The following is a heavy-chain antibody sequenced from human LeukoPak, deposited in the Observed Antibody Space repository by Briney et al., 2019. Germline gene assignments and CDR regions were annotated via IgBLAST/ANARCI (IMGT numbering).Heavy chain of an antibody. V-gene: IGHV3-21*01. J-gene: IGHJ5*02. D-gene: IGHD3-9*01. CDR1: GFTFSSYS. Sequence: GGSLRLCCAASGFTFSSYSMNWVRQAPGKGLEWVSSISSSSSYIYYADSVKGRFTISRDNAKNSLYLQMNSLRAEDTAVYYCARDDYDILTGNSWFDPWGQGTLVTVSS. CDR2: ISSSSSYI. CDR3: ARDDYDILTGNSWFDP.